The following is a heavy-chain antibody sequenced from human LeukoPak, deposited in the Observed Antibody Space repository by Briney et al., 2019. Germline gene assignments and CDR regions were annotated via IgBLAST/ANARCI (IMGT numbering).Heavy chain of an antibody. V-gene: IGHV3-23*01. J-gene: IGHJ4*02. Sequence: GGSLRLACAASGFTFSSYGMGWVRQAPGKGLEWVSGISGSGGGTYYADSVKGRFTSSRDNSKNTLYLQMNSLRAEDTALYYCAKAIEFSYFDYSGQGTLVTVSS. D-gene: IGHD3-16*02. CDR1: GFTFSSYG. CDR2: ISGSGGGT. CDR3: AKAIEFSYFDY.